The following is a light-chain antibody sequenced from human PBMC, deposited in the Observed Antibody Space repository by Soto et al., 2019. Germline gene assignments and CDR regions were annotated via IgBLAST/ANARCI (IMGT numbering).Light chain of an antibody. Sequence: ANQLTQSPSSLSASVGDRVTITCRASQAISSALAWYQQKPGKPPKLLIYDASTLQSGVPSRFSGTASGTDFTLTINSLQPGDFATYYCQQYNTYPLTFGGGTKVDIK. CDR3: QQYNTYPLT. J-gene: IGKJ4*01. CDR2: DAS. CDR1: QAISSA. V-gene: IGKV1-13*02.